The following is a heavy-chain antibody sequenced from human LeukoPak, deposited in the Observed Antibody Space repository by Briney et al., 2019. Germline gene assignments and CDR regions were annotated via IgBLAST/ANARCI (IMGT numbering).Heavy chain of an antibody. V-gene: IGHV3-21*01. CDR3: ARDQIQPTDTYYYYYYMGV. CDR1: GFTFSSYS. CDR2: ISSSSNYI. J-gene: IGHJ6*03. Sequence: GGSLRLSCAASGFTFSSYSMNWVRQAPGKGLEWVSSISSSSNYIYYADSVKGRFTISRDNAKNSLYLQMNSLRAEDTAVYYCARDQIQPTDTYYYYYYMGVWGKGTTVTVSS.